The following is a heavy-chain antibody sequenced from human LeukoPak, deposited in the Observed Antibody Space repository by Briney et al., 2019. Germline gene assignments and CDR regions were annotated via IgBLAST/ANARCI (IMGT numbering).Heavy chain of an antibody. J-gene: IGHJ5*02. CDR1: GGSIRSSYYY. D-gene: IGHD3-3*01. V-gene: IGHV4-39*07. CDR3: ARSSYDFWSGYSNWFDP. CDR2: INHSGST. Sequence: PSETLSLTCTVSGGSIRSSYYYWGWIRQPPGKGLEWIGEINHSGSTNYNPSLKSRVTISVDTSKNQFSLKLSSVTAADTAVYYCARSSYDFWSGYSNWFDPWGQGTLVTVSS.